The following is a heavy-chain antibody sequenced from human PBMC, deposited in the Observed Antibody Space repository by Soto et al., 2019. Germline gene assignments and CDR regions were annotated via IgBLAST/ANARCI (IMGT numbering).Heavy chain of an antibody. CDR1: GGSISDFY. CDR2: IYYSGST. CDR3: ARVGAVAARTFDY. Sequence: SETLSLTCTVSGGSISDFYWSWIRQPPGKGLEWIGYIYYSGSTDYNPSLKGRVTISVDTSKNQFSLKLRSVTAADTAVYYCARVGAVAARTFDYWGQGTLVTVSS. D-gene: IGHD6-6*01. J-gene: IGHJ4*02. V-gene: IGHV4-59*01.